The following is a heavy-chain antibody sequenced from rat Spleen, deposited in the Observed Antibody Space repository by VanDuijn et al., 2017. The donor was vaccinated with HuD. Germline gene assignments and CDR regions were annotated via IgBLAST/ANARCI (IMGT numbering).Heavy chain of an antibody. V-gene: IGHV5-25*01. D-gene: IGHD1-9*01. J-gene: IGHJ2*01. CDR3: ARRHYGYTDYFDY. CDR2: ISSDGRRN. CDR1: GFTFSNYY. Sequence: EVQLVESGGGLVQPGRSMKLSCAASGFTFSNYYMAWVRQAPTKGLEWVATISSDGRRNYYRDSVKGRFTISRENAKSTLSLQMDSLRSEDTATYYCARRHYGYTDYFDYWGQGVMVTVSS.